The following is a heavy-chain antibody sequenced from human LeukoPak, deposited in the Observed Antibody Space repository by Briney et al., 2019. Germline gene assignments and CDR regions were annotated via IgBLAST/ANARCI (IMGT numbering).Heavy chain of an antibody. J-gene: IGHJ5*02. Sequence: PSGTLSLTCAVYGGSFSGYYWSWIRQPPGKGLEWIGEINHSGSTNYNPSLKSRVTISVDTSKNQFSLKLSSVTAADTAVYYCARARSITIFGVVISDSVRFDPWGQGTLVTVSS. CDR2: INHSGST. CDR3: ARARSITIFGVVISDSVRFDP. D-gene: IGHD3-3*01. CDR1: GGSFSGYY. V-gene: IGHV4-34*01.